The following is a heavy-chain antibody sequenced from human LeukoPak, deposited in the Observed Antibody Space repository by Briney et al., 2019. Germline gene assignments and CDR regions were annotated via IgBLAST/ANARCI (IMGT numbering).Heavy chain of an antibody. D-gene: IGHD3-3*02. CDR2: INPNSGGT. CDR3: ARDRAHFMRYYYYYMDV. Sequence: ASVKVSCKASGYTFTGYYMHWVRQAPGQGLEWMGWINPNSGGTNYAQKFQGRVTMTRDTSISTAYMELSRLRSDDTAVYYCARDRAHFMRYYYYYMDVWGKGTTVTVSS. CDR1: GYTFTGYY. V-gene: IGHV1-2*02. J-gene: IGHJ6*03.